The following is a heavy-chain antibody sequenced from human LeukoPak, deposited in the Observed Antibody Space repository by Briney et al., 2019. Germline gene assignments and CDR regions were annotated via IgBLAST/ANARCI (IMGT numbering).Heavy chain of an antibody. CDR1: GGSISSGDYY. D-gene: IGHD7-27*01. V-gene: IGHV4-30-4*01. CDR3: ARGGAIPKILMGIWFDP. CDR2: IYYSGST. J-gene: IGHJ5*02. Sequence: SETLSLTCTVSGGSISSGDYYWSWIRQPPGKGLEWIGYIYYSGSTNYNPSLKSRVTISVDTSKNQFSLKLSSVTAADTAVYYCARGGAIPKILMGIWFDPWGQGTLVTVSS.